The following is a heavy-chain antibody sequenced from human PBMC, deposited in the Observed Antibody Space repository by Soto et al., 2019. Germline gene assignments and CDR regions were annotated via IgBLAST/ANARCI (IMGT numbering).Heavy chain of an antibody. CDR2: IYYSGST. CDR3: ARGRKDPGFGELFFDY. V-gene: IGHV4-31*03. J-gene: IGHJ4*02. Sequence: QVQLEESGPGLVKPSQTLSLTCTVSGGSISSGGYYWSWIRQHPGKGLEWIGYIYYSGSTYYNPSLKSRVTISVDTSKNQFSLKLSSVTAADTAVYYCARGRKDPGFGELFFDYWGQGTLVTVSS. D-gene: IGHD3-10*01. CDR1: GGSISSGGYY.